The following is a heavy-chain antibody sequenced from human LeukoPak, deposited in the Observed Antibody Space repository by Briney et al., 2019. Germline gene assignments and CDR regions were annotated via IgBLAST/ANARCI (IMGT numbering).Heavy chain of an antibody. J-gene: IGHJ4*02. CDR3: ASYCSGGSCYSGGLNYFDY. V-gene: IGHV1-18*01. CDR2: ISAYNGNT. D-gene: IGHD2-15*01. CDR1: GYTFTSYG. Sequence: ASVTVSCKASGYTFTSYGISWVRHAPGQGLEWIGWISAYNGNTNYAQKLQGRVTMTTDTSTSTAYMGLRSLRSDDTAVYYCASYCSGGSCYSGGLNYFDYWGQGTLVTVSS.